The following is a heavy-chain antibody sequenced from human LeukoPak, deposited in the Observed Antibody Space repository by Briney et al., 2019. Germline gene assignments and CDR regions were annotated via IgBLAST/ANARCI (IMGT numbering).Heavy chain of an antibody. J-gene: IGHJ4*02. D-gene: IGHD1-26*01. V-gene: IGHV3-48*02. CDR2: ITASGTAM. CDR1: GFTFSSYS. CDR3: ASRGSYGFDY. Sequence: GGSLRLSCAASGFTFSSYSMNWVRQAPGKGLEWVSHITASGTAMFYADSVKGRFTISRDNAKNSLYLQMNSLRDEDTAVYYCASRGSYGFDYGGRETLATVSS.